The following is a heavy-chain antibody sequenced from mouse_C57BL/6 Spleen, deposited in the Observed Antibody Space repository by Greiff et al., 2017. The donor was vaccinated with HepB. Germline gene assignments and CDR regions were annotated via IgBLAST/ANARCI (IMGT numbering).Heavy chain of an antibody. J-gene: IGHJ1*03. CDR2: INYDGSST. CDR3: AIERTYSWYFDV. Sequence: EVMLVESEGGLVQPGSSMKLSCKASGYTFSDYYMAWVRQVPGKGLEWVANINYDGSSTYYMDTLKSRFIISGDNAKNILYLHMSSLKSEDTATYYCAIERTYSWYFDVWGTGTTVTVSS. V-gene: IGHV5-16*01. D-gene: IGHD5-1*01. CDR1: GYTFSDYY.